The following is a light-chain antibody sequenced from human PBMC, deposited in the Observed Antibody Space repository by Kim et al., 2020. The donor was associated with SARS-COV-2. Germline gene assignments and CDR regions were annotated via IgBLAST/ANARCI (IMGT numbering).Light chain of an antibody. Sequence: SYELTQPPSVSVAPGQTATITCGGDDIGTKSVHWNQQRPGHAPVVVIYYGSDRPSGIPERFSGSNSGNTATLTISRVEAGDEADYYCQVWDTRSDHYVFGTGTKVTVL. J-gene: IGLJ1*01. CDR2: YGS. CDR3: QVWDTRSDHYV. V-gene: IGLV3-21*04. CDR1: DIGTKS.